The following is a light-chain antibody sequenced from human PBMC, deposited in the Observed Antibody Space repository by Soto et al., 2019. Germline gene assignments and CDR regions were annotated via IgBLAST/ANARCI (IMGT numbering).Light chain of an antibody. CDR1: QSISSF. J-gene: IGKJ4*01. CDR2: AAS. V-gene: IGKV1-39*01. CDR3: QQSYSPPRT. Sequence: DIQMTQSPSSLSASVGDRATITCPASQSISSFVNWYQQKPGKAPNLLIYAASRLQRGVPSRFSGSGAGTDFTLTISSLLPEDVATYYCQQSYSPPRTFGGGTKVEVK.